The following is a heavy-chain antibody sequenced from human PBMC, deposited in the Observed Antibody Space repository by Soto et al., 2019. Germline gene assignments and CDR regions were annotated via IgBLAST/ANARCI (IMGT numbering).Heavy chain of an antibody. CDR1: GGSISSGGYY. Sequence: QVQLQESGPGLVKPSQTLSLTCTVSGGSISSGGYYWSWIRQHPGKGLEWIGYIYYSGSTYYNPSLKSRVTISVDTSKNQFSLKLSSVTAADTAVYYWARSFWGAAAVYFDYWGQGTLVTVSS. CDR3: ARSFWGAAAVYFDY. J-gene: IGHJ4*02. V-gene: IGHV4-31*03. D-gene: IGHD6-13*01. CDR2: IYYSGST.